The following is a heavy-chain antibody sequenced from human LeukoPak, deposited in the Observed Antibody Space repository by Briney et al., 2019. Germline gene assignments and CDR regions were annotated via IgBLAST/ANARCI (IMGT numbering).Heavy chain of an antibody. V-gene: IGHV4-61*01. CDR3: AREKRYCSSTSCYAHFDY. CDR1: GGSISSSSYY. Sequence: SETLSLTCTVSGGSISSSSYYWSWIRQPPGKGLEWIGYIYYSGSTNYNPSLKSRVTISVDTSKNQFSLKLSSVTAADTAVYYCAREKRYCSSTSCYAHFDYWGQGTLVTVSS. CDR2: IYYSGST. J-gene: IGHJ4*02. D-gene: IGHD2-2*01.